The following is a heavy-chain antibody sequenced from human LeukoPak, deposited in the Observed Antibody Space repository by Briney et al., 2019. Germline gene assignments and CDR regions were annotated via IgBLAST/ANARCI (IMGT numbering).Heavy chain of an antibody. V-gene: IGHV1-18*01. CDR1: GYTFTSYG. Sequence: GASVKVSCKTSGYTFTSYGISRVRQAPGQGLEWMGLISVYNGNINYAQNFQGRVTMTTDTSTSTAYLELRSLRSDDTAMYYCVRDPQYYYDSSGYYTPNWFDPWGQGTLVTVSS. J-gene: IGHJ5*02. CDR2: ISVYNGNI. CDR3: VRDPQYYYDSSGYYTPNWFDP. D-gene: IGHD3-22*01.